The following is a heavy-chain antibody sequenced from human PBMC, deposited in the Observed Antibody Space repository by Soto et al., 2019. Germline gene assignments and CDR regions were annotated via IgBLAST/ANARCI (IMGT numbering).Heavy chain of an antibody. CDR2: ISSSSSYI. CDR3: ARDLVSFHDSSGYYHSPFDY. D-gene: IGHD3-22*01. J-gene: IGHJ4*02. Sequence: VGSLRLSCAASGFTFSSYSMNWVRRAPGKGLEWVSSISSSSSYIYYADSVKGRFTISRDNAKNSLYLQMNSLRAEDTAVYYCARDLVSFHDSSGYYHSPFDYWGQGTLVTVSS. CDR1: GFTFSSYS. V-gene: IGHV3-21*01.